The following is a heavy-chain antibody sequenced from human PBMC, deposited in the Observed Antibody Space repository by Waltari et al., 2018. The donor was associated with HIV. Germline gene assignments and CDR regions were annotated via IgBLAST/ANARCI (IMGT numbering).Heavy chain of an antibody. CDR3: ARGQYYSMDV. J-gene: IGHJ6*02. D-gene: IGHD3-10*01. V-gene: IGHV3-74*01. CDR1: GFTFSSYW. CDR2: IKRDGSTI. Sequence: EVQLVESGGGLVQPGGSLRLSCSASGFTFSSYWMHWVRQAPGKGLVVVSGIKRDGSTIGDADSVKGQLTISRDNAKNTLYLQRNSLRAEDTALYYCARGQYYSMDVWGQGTTVTVSS.